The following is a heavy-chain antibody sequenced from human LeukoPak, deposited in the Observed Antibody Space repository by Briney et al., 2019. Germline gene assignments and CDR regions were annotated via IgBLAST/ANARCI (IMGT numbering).Heavy chain of an antibody. Sequence: SETLSLTCIVSGDSISNYYWSWIRQPPGKGLEWIGEINHSGSTNYNPSLKSRVTISVDTSKNQFSLKLSSVTAADTAVYYCARHVRGELGVNNWFDPWGQGTLVTVSS. CDR2: INHSGST. CDR1: GDSISNYY. D-gene: IGHD1-26*01. V-gene: IGHV4-34*01. CDR3: ARHVRGELGVNNWFDP. J-gene: IGHJ5*02.